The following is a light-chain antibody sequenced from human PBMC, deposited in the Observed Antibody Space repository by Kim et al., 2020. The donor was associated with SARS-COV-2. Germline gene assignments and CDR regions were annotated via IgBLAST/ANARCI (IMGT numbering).Light chain of an antibody. CDR2: DAS. Sequence: FAPGERATLSCRGSQSVSSCIAWYQQKPRQAPRRLIFDASNRATGSPARCSGSGSGRDVTPTISSREPEDFAVYYCQQCSDWRLTFGQGTRLEIK. V-gene: IGKV3-11*02. J-gene: IGKJ5*01. CDR1: QSVSSC. CDR3: QQCSDWRLT.